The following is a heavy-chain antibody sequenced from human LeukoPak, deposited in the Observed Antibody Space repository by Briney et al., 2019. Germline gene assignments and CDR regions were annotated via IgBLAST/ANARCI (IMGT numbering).Heavy chain of an antibody. J-gene: IGHJ6*02. V-gene: IGHV4-30-2*01. CDR3: ARGRYCSSTSCYRRGYYYYGMDV. CDR2: IYHSGST. CDR1: GGSLSRGGYS. Sequence: PSETLSLTCAVSGGSLSRGGYSWSWIRQPPGKGLEWIGYIYHSGSTYYNPSLKSRVTISVDRSKNQFSLKLSSVTAADTAVYYCARGRYCSSTSCYRRGYYYYGMDVWGQGTTVAVSS. D-gene: IGHD2-2*02.